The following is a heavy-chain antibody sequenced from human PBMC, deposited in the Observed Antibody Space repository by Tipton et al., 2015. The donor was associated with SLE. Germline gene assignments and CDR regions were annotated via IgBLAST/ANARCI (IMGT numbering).Heavy chain of an antibody. CDR1: GGSFSGYY. CDR3: ARVGIAVAGTNYYYGMDV. Sequence: TLSLTCAVYGGSFSGYYWSWIRQPPGKGLEWIGEINHSGSTNYNPSLKSRVTISVDTSKNQFSLKLSSVTAADTAVYYCARVGIAVAGTNYYYGMDVWGQGTTVTVSS. CDR2: INHSGST. J-gene: IGHJ6*02. V-gene: IGHV4-34*01. D-gene: IGHD6-19*01.